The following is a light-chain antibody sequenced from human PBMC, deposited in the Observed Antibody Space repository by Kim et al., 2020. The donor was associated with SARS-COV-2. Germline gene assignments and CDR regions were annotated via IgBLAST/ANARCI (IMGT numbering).Light chain of an antibody. Sequence: STSVGDRVTITCRASQDIGNSLDWFQQKPGKAPKSLIHDASTLQSGVPSRFAGSGSGTDFSLTINSLQPEDFATYYCQQYKSLPYTFGQGTKLEI. CDR3: QQYKSLPYT. V-gene: IGKV1-16*01. CDR2: DAS. J-gene: IGKJ2*01. CDR1: QDIGNS.